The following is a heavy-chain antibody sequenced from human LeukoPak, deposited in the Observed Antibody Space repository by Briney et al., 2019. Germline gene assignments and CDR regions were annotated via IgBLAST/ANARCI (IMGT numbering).Heavy chain of an antibody. CDR1: GLTFSSYS. Sequence: PGGSLRLSCAASGLTFSSYSMNWVRQAPGKGLEWVSYISSSSSTIYYADSVKGRFTISRDNAKNSLYLQMNSLRAEDTAVYYCARDTNYYDSSGDAFDIWGQGTMVTVSS. CDR3: ARDTNYYDSSGDAFDI. D-gene: IGHD3-22*01. CDR2: ISSSSSTI. V-gene: IGHV3-48*04. J-gene: IGHJ3*02.